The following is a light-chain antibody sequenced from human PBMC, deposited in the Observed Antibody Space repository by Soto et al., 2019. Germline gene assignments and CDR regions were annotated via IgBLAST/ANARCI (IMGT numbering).Light chain of an antibody. CDR2: STD. J-gene: IGLJ2*01. Sequence: QTVVTQEPSLTVSPGGTVTVTCASSTGAVTSGHYTNWLQQKPGQAPRALIYSTDTKHSWTPARFSGSLLGGKAALTLSGAQPEDEADYYCLLYYGGAVIFGGGTKLTVL. CDR1: TGAVTSGHY. V-gene: IGLV7-43*01. CDR3: LLYYGGAVI.